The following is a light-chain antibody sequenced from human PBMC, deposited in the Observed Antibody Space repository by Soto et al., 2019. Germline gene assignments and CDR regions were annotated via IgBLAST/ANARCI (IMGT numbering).Light chain of an antibody. CDR2: GAS. CDR3: QQYCSSPLT. CDR1: QSVSSSF. Sequence: EIVLTQSPGTLSLSPGERATLSCRASQSVSSSFLAWYQQKPGQAPRLLIYGASSRDTGIPDRFSGSGSGTDFTLTISRLEPEDVAVYYCQQYCSSPLTFGGGTKVEIK. V-gene: IGKV3-20*01. J-gene: IGKJ4*01.